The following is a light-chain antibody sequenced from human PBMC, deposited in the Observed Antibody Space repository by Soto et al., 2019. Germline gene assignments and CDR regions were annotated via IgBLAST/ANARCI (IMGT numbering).Light chain of an antibody. V-gene: IGLV2-14*01. CDR2: EVT. J-gene: IGLJ1*01. Sequence: QSALTQPASVSGSPGQSITIPCTGTSSDVGGYNYVSWYQQHPGKAPKLMIYEVTNRPSGVSNRFSGSKSGNTASLTISGLQAEDEADYYCSSYTDSTSYVFGSGTKLTVL. CDR3: SSYTDSTSYV. CDR1: SSDVGGYNY.